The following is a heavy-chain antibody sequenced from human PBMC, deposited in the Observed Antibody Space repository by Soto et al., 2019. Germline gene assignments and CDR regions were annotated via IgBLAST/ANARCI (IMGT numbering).Heavy chain of an antibody. CDR1: GFTFSSYA. CDR2: IISSGGSA. CDR3: ARGRLISLYYFDY. J-gene: IGHJ4*02. V-gene: IGHV3-64*04. Sequence: GGSLRLSCSASGFTFSSYAMHWVRQAPGKRLEYVSSIISSGGSAYYADSVKGRFAISRDNSKNSLYLQMNSLRAEDTAVYYCARGRLISLYYFDYWGQGTLVTVSS. D-gene: IGHD2-15*01.